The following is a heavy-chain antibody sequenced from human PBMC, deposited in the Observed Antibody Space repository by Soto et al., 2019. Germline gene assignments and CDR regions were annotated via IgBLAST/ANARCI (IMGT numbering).Heavy chain of an antibody. V-gene: IGHV3-21*01. Sequence: GGSLRLSCAASGFSFSSYSMNWVRQAPGKGLEWVSSTTSRSDYVYYADSVKGRFTISRDNAKNSLYLQMSSLRAEDTAVYYCARALAPNWNDALDYWGQGTLVTVSS. CDR2: TTSRSDYV. CDR1: GFSFSSYS. CDR3: ARALAPNWNDALDY. J-gene: IGHJ4*02. D-gene: IGHD1-1*01.